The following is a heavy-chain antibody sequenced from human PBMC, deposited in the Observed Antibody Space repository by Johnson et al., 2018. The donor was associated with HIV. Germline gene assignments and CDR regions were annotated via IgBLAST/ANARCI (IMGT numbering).Heavy chain of an antibody. J-gene: IGHJ3*02. CDR2: INWNGGST. CDR1: GFTFDDYG. CDR3: ARADITYSYYDSTGYYYHDAFDI. V-gene: IGHV3-20*04. D-gene: IGHD3-22*01. Sequence: EVQLVESGGGVVRPGESLRLSCAASGFTFDDYGMSWVRQAPGKGLEWVSGINWNGGSTHYADSVKGRFTISSDNAKNSLYLQINSLRAEDTALYYCARADITYSYYDSTGYYYHDAFDIWGQGTMVTVSS.